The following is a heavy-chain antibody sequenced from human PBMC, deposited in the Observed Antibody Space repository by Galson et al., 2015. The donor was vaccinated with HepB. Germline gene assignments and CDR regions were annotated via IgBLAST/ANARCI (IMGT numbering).Heavy chain of an antibody. CDR2: IYYSGST. D-gene: IGHD2-15*01. V-gene: IGHV4-59*01. CDR3: ARVHCSGGSCFLAILDY. CDR1: GGSISGYY. J-gene: IGHJ4*02. Sequence: SETLSLTCTVSGGSISGYYWSWIRQPPGKGLEWIGHIYYSGSTNYNPSLKSRVTISVDTSKNQFSLKLSSVTAADTAVYYCARVHCSGGSCFLAILDYWGQGTLVSVSS.